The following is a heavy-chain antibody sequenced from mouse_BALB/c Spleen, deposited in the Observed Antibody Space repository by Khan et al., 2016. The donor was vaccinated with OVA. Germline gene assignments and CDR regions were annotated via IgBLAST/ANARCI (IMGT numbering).Heavy chain of an antibody. CDR1: GFSLPRYN. V-gene: IGHV2-6-4*01. Sequence: VQLQESGPGLVVPSQSLSITCTVSGFSLPRYNIHWVRQPPGKGLEWLGMIWGGGGTDYNSTLIIRLSISKVNSKCQVFLKMNSLQTDDTAMYCCARAYYRYSSYYAMDYWGQGTSVTVSS. CDR2: IWGGGGT. J-gene: IGHJ4*01. D-gene: IGHD2-14*01. CDR3: ARAYYRYSSYYAMDY.